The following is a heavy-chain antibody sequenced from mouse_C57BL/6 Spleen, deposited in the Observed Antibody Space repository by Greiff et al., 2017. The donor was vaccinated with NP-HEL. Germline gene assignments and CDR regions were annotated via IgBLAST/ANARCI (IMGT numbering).Heavy chain of an antibody. Sequence: EVKLMESGGGLVQPGGSLKLSCAASGFTFSDYYMYWVRQTPEKRLEWVAYISNGGGSTYYPDTVKGRFTISRDNAKNTLYLQMSRLKSEDTAMYYCARRGLRYSYYFDYWGQGTTLTVSS. J-gene: IGHJ2*01. CDR3: ARRGLRYSYYFDY. V-gene: IGHV5-12*01. CDR2: ISNGGGST. D-gene: IGHD1-1*01. CDR1: GFTFSDYY.